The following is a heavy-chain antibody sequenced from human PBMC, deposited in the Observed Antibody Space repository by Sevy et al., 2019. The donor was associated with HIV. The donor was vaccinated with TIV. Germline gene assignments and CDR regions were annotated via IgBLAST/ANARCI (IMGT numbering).Heavy chain of an antibody. J-gene: IGHJ6*02. D-gene: IGHD2-15*01. CDR3: ATDIRVALVVPSPGYGMDV. CDR2: ISGSGDTT. V-gene: IGHV3-23*01. Sequence: GGSLRLSCAASGFNFINYGMSWVRQAPGKGLEWVSVISGSGDTTNYGDSVKGRFVISSDNSKNTMYLQLNSLRAEDTAVYYCATDIRVALVVPSPGYGMDVWGHGTSVTVSS. CDR1: GFNFINYG.